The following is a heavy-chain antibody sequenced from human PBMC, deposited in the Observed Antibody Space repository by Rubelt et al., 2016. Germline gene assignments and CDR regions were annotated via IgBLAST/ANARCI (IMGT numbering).Heavy chain of an antibody. Sequence: EVQLVESGGGLVQPGGSLKLSCAASGFTFSASAMHWVRQASGKGLEWVGRIRSRANNYAPAYAASVRGRFTVSRDDSKNTAYLQMNTLRTEDTAVYYCIREISHWGQGTLVTVSS. V-gene: IGHV3-73*01. D-gene: IGHD2/OR15-2a*01. CDR3: IREISH. CDR2: IRSRANNYAP. J-gene: IGHJ4*02. CDR1: GFTFSASA.